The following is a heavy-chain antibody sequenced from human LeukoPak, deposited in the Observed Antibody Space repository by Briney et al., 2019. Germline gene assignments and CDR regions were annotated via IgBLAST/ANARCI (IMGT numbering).Heavy chain of an antibody. CDR2: IYHSGST. CDR3: ARFTTGWFDP. J-gene: IGHJ5*02. Sequence: SETLSLTCTVSGYSISSGYYWGWIRQPPGKGLEWIGSIYHSGSTYYNPSLKSRVTISVDTSKNQFSLKLSSVTAADTAVYYCARFTTGWFDPWGQGTLVTASS. V-gene: IGHV4-38-2*02. D-gene: IGHD3-22*01. CDR1: GYSISSGYY.